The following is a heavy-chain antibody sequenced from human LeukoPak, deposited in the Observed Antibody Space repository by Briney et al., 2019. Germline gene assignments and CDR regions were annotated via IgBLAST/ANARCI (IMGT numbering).Heavy chain of an antibody. Sequence: PSETLSLTCSVSGGSISTYYWSWIRQPAGKGLEWIGRIYTTGGTNYNPSLKSRVTMSVDTSKNQFSLKLTSVTAADTAIYYCARDTGGRGRLDAFDIWGQGTMVTVSS. J-gene: IGHJ3*02. CDR2: IYTTGGT. V-gene: IGHV4-4*07. CDR1: GGSISTYY. D-gene: IGHD3-10*01. CDR3: ARDTGGRGRLDAFDI.